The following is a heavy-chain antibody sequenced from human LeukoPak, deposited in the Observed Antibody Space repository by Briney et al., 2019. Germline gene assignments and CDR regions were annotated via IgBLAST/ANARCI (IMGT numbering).Heavy chain of an antibody. V-gene: IGHV3-23*01. CDR1: GFTFSSYA. Sequence: GGSLRLSCAASGFTFSSYAMSWVRQAPGKGLEWVSAISASGGSTYYADSVKGRFTISRDNSKNTLYLQMNSLRAEDTAVYYCARDPEVLLWFGESGPDAFDIWGQGTMVTVSS. J-gene: IGHJ3*02. CDR2: ISASGGST. D-gene: IGHD3-10*01. CDR3: ARDPEVLLWFGESGPDAFDI.